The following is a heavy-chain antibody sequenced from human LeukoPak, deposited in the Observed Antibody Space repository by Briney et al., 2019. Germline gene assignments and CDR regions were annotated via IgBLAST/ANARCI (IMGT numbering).Heavy chain of an antibody. D-gene: IGHD3/OR15-3a*01. CDR1: GGSISNYY. V-gene: IGHV4-59*01. Sequence: SETLSLTCTVSGGSISNYYWSWIRQPPGKGREWIVYIYYSGSTNYKPSLKSRVTISLDTSKNQFSLKLSSVTAADTAVYYCARRTGYYDGFDYWGQGTLVTVSS. J-gene: IGHJ4*02. CDR3: ARRTGYYDGFDY. CDR2: IYYSGST.